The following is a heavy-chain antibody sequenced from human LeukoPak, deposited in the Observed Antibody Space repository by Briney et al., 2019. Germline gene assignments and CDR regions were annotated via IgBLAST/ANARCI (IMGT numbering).Heavy chain of an antibody. CDR3: ARVKVGALDY. CDR2: INPSGGST. V-gene: IGHV1-46*03. CDR1: GYSFISYY. D-gene: IGHD1-26*01. Sequence: GESLKISCKGSGYSFISYYMHWVRQAPGQGLEWMGIINPSGGSTSYAQKFQGRVTMTRDTSTSTVYMELSSLRSEDTAVYYCARVKVGALDYWGQGTLVTVPS. J-gene: IGHJ4*02.